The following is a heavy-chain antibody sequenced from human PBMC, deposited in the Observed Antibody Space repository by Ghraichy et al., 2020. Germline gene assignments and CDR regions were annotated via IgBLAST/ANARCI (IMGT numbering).Heavy chain of an antibody. CDR2: ISGSGGIT. J-gene: IGHJ6*02. Sequence: GGSLRLSCAASGFIFRNSGMSWVRQAPGKGLEWVSSISGSGGITYSADSVRGRFTISRDNSKNTLYLQMNSLRAEDTAVYYCGYSRTWNYYYYGMDVWGQGTTVTGSS. D-gene: IGHD1-26*01. V-gene: IGHV3-23*01. CDR1: GFIFRNSG. CDR3: GYSRTWNYYYYGMDV.